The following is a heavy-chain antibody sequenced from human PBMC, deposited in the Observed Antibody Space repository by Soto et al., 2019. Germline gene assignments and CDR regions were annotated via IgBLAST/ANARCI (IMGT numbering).Heavy chain of an antibody. CDR2: IYPGDSDT. J-gene: IGHJ5*02. CDR3: ATSKYSSSLYLPYNWFDP. CDR1: GGSIIGLW. Sequence: PGEPPMIRRMGSGGSIIGLWSGWVRHIPGKGLEWRGLIYPGDSDTSYSPSFQRQVTISAAKSISTAYLQWSSLKASDTAMYYCATSKYSSSLYLPYNWFDPWGQGTQVTVSS. D-gene: IGHD6-13*01. V-gene: IGHV5-51*01.